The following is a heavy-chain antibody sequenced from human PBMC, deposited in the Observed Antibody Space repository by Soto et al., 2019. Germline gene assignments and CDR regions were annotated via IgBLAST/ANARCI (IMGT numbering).Heavy chain of an antibody. D-gene: IGHD1-26*01. CDR1: GFTFSSYS. Sequence: GGSLRLSCAASGFTFSSYSMNWVRQAPGKGLEWVSSISSSSSYIYYADSVKGRFTISRDNAKNSLYLQMNSLRAEDTAVYYCAREVTGVGAPYFDYWGQGTLVTVSS. V-gene: IGHV3-21*01. J-gene: IGHJ4*02. CDR3: AREVTGVGAPYFDY. CDR2: ISSSSSYI.